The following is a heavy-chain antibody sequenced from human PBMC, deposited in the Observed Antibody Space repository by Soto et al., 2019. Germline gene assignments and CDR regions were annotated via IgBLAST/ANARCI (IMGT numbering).Heavy chain of an antibody. CDR2: TYFRSKWYN. V-gene: IGHV6-1*01. CDR1: GDSVSSNTAS. Sequence: PSQTLSITCAISGDSVSSNTASWNWIRQSPSRVLEWLGRTYFRSKWYNDYAVSVKSRIIINPDTSNNQFSLQLNSVTPEDTAVYFCAKGDNLGPKTGYAFDPWGQGTMVTVSS. CDR3: AKGDNLGPKTGYAFDP. J-gene: IGHJ4*03. D-gene: IGHD5-12*01.